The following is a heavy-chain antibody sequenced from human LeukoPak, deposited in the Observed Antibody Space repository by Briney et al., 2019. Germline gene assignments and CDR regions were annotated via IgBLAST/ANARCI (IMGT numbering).Heavy chain of an antibody. V-gene: IGHV4-39*07. J-gene: IGHJ4*02. Sequence: SETLSLTCTVSGGSISSSSYYWGWIRQPPGKGLEWIGSIYYSGSTYYNPSLKSRVTISVDTSKNQFSLKLSSVTAADTAVYYCARVIRIVGATTYFDYWGQGTLVTVSS. CDR2: IYYSGST. CDR3: ARVIRIVGATTYFDY. D-gene: IGHD1-26*01. CDR1: GGSISSSSYY.